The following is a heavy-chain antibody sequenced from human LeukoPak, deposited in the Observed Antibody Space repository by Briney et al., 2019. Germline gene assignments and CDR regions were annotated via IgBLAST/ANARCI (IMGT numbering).Heavy chain of an antibody. CDR1: GFSVDGNY. Sequence: PGGSLRLSCAASGFSVDGNYWNWVRQAPGKGPQWISLIYSDGKTRYADSVRGRFTFSRDNSKNTLYLQLDSLKAEDTAVYYCAGGDYPLTYWGQGSLVTVSS. CDR3: AGGDYPLTY. J-gene: IGHJ4*02. CDR2: IYSDGKT. D-gene: IGHD4-17*01. V-gene: IGHV3-66*01.